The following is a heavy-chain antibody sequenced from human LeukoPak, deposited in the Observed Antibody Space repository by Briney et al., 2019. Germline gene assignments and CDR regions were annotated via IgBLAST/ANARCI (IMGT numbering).Heavy chain of an antibody. D-gene: IGHD6-19*01. J-gene: IGHJ4*02. V-gene: IGHV3-11*04. Sequence: GGSLRLSCAASGFTFSDYYMSWIRQAPGKGLEWVSYISSSGSTIYYADSVKGRFTISRDNAKNSLYLQMNSLRAEDTAVYYCARFPGYSSGWYRLYYFDYWGQGTLVTVSS. CDR2: ISSSGSTI. CDR3: ARFPGYSSGWYRLYYFDY. CDR1: GFTFSDYY.